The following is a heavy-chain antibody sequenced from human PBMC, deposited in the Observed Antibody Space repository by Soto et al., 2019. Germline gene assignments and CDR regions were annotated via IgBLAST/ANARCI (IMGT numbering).Heavy chain of an antibody. CDR1: GYTFANYD. CDR3: AERARIGSQLWLPFDY. Sequence: QVQLVQSGAEVKKPGASVMVSCKASGYTFANYDINWVRQATGQGLEWMGWVNPNSGNTDYAQTFQGRVTMTRDFFTGTVYMELTSLTSEDTAVYYCAERARIGSQLWLPFDYWGQGTLVTVSS. V-gene: IGHV1-8*01. D-gene: IGHD5-12*01. CDR2: VNPNSGNT. J-gene: IGHJ4*02.